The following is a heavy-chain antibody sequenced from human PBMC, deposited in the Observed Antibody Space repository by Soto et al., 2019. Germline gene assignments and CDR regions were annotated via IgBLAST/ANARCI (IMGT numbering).Heavy chain of an antibody. CDR2: TYHNDNT. D-gene: IGHD3-22*01. CDR1: GGSISSGGYY. V-gene: IGHV4-31*03. J-gene: IGHJ5*02. CDR3: ARGMYAYYDSSGVQIRFDP. Sequence: QVQLQESGPGLVKPSQTLILTCTVSGGSISSGGYYWSWIRHPPGKGLEWIGYTYHNDNTYYNPSLKSRVAISVDTSKNQFTLKLSSVTAADTAMYYCARGMYAYYDSSGVQIRFDPWGQGTLVTVSS.